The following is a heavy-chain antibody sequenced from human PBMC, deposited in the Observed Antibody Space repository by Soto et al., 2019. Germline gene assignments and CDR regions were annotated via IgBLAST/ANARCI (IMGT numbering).Heavy chain of an antibody. D-gene: IGHD3-22*01. V-gene: IGHV4-61*01. CDR2: IYYSGST. Sequence: SETLSLTCTVSGGSVSSGSYYWSWIRQPPGKGLEWIGYIYYSGSTNYNTSLKRRVTISVDTSKNQFSLKLSSVTAADTAVYYCASSDSSGYYPYSLLFDPWGQGTLVTVSS. J-gene: IGHJ5*02. CDR3: ASSDSSGYYPYSLLFDP. CDR1: GGSVSSGSYY.